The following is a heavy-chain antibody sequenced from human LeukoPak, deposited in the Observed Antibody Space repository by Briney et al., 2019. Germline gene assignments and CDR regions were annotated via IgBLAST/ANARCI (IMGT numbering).Heavy chain of an antibody. Sequence: GGSLRLSCAASGFTFNNYAMSWVRQAPGKGLEWVAAISGNGGRTYYTDSVKGRFTISRDNPKNTLYLQMNSLRAEDTAVYYCARERYYYDSSGYYYYYYGMDVWGQGTTVTVSS. D-gene: IGHD3-22*01. V-gene: IGHV3-23*01. J-gene: IGHJ6*02. CDR2: ISGNGGRT. CDR1: GFTFNNYA. CDR3: ARERYYYDSSGYYYYYYGMDV.